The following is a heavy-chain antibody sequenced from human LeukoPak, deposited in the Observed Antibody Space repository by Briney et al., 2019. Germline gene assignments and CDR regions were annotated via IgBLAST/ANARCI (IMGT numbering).Heavy chain of an antibody. J-gene: IGHJ6*03. CDR3: ARSGLYFDWLTPEYYYYMDV. D-gene: IGHD3-9*01. CDR1: GYTLTASN. V-gene: IGHV1-2*02. Sequence: ASVKVSCKASGYTLTASNINWGRQPLGQGLEGLGWINPNSGGTNYAQKFQGRVTMTRDTSISTAYMELSRLRSDDTAVYYCARSGLYFDWLTPEYYYYMDVWGKGTTVTVSS. CDR2: INPNSGGT.